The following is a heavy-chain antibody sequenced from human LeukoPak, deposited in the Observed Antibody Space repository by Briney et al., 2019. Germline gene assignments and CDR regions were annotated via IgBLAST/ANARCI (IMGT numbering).Heavy chain of an antibody. CDR1: GYTFTSYY. CDR2: INPSGGST. CDR3: ARAETYYYGSGTEGDDAFDI. J-gene: IGHJ3*02. Sequence: ASVKVSCKASGYTFTSYYMHWVRQAPGQGLEWMGIINPSGGSTSYAQKFQGRVTMTRDTSTSTVYMELSSLRSEDTAVYYCARAETYYYGSGTEGDDAFDIWGQGTMVTVS. V-gene: IGHV1-46*01. D-gene: IGHD3-10*01.